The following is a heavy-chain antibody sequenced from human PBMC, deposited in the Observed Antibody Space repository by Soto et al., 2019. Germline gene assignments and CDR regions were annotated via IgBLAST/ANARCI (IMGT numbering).Heavy chain of an antibody. D-gene: IGHD1-26*01. CDR2: IIPIFGTT. V-gene: IGHV1-69*12. Sequence: QVQLVQSGAEVKKPGSSVKVSCEASGGSFRSYAINWMRQAPGQGLEWMGGIIPIFGTTTYAQKFQGRVTLSADESTRTAFLELSSLRSEDTAVYYCARDGGGATFGYWGQGTLVTVSS. CDR1: GGSFRSYA. J-gene: IGHJ4*02. CDR3: ARDGGGATFGY.